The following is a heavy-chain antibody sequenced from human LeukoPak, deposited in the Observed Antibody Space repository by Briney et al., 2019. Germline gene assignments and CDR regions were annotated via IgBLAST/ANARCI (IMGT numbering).Heavy chain of an antibody. V-gene: IGHV1-8*01. Sequence: SVKVSCKASGYTFTSYDINWVRQATGQALEWMGWMNPNSGNTGYAQKFQGRVTMTRNTSINTAYMEVNSLRSEDTAVYYCARRVASSGTPLGYWGQGTLVTVSS. D-gene: IGHD3-22*01. CDR3: ARRVASSGTPLGY. CDR2: MNPNSGNT. CDR1: GYTFTSYD. J-gene: IGHJ4*02.